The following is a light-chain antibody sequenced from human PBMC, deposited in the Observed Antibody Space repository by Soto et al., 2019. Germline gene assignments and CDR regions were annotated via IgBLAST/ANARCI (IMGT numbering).Light chain of an antibody. V-gene: IGLV2-23*01. Sequence: QSALTQPASVSGSPGQSITISCTGTSSDVGSYNLVSWYQQHPGKAPKLMIYEDTKRPSGVSNHFSGSKSGNTASLTISGLQADDEADYYCCSYAGSTSLVFGGGTKVTVL. CDR1: SSDVGSYNL. CDR3: CSYAGSTSLV. J-gene: IGLJ2*01. CDR2: EDT.